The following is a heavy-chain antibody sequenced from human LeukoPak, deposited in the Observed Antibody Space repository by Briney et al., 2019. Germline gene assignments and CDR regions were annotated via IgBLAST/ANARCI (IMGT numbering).Heavy chain of an antibody. CDR1: GFTVSSHA. V-gene: IGHV3-23*01. J-gene: IGHJ4*02. Sequence: GGSLRLSCAVSGFTVSSHAMSWVRQASGKGLEWVSLIGGAGDTFYADSVKGRFVLSRDNSRNTVYLQMNSLRAEDTAVYYCAKDYYYDSSGYYRPPPPDYWGQGTLVTVSS. CDR3: AKDYYYDSSGYYRPPPPDY. CDR2: IGGAGDT. D-gene: IGHD3-22*01.